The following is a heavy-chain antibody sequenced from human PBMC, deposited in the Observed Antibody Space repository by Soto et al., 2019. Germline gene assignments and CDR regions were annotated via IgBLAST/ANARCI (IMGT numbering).Heavy chain of an antibody. CDR3: AKSAAGGFSGNYRYETH. Sequence: VGPLRLPNGASEFKFVNLAVPWVRQDTGKGLEWVSSISATGSSTYYADSVKGRFTLSRDNSKNTLSLQRNILRAEDTALYYCAKSAAGGFSGNYRYETHWGQRTLVTVSS. D-gene: IGHD3-16*02. J-gene: IGHJ4*02. V-gene: IGHV3-23*01. CDR1: EFKFVNLA. CDR2: ISATGSST.